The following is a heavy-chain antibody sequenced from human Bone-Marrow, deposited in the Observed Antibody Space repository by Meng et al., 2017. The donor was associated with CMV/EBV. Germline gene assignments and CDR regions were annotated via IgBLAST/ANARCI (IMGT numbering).Heavy chain of an antibody. D-gene: IGHD6-13*01. CDR3: ARNIAAAGTGEDY. CDR2: ISYDGSNK. V-gene: IGHV3-30*04. Sequence: GGSLRLSCAASGFTFSSYAMHWVRQAPGKGLEWVAVISYDGSNKYYADSVKGRFTISRDNSKNTLYLQMNSLRAEDTAVYYCARNIAAAGTGEDYWGQGTLVTVSS. J-gene: IGHJ4*02. CDR1: GFTFSSYA.